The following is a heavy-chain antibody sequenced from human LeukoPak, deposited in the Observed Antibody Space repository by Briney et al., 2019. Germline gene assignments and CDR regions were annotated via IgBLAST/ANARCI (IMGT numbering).Heavy chain of an antibody. CDR2: ISSSGSTI. CDR3: ARNERAMAIDY. Sequence: GGSLRLSCAASGFTFSDYYMSWIRRAPGKGLEWVSYISSSGSTIYYADSVKGRFTISRDNAKNSLYLQMNSLRAEDTAVYYCARNERAMAIDYWGQGTLVTVSS. V-gene: IGHV3-11*01. J-gene: IGHJ4*02. D-gene: IGHD5-18*01. CDR1: GFTFSDYY.